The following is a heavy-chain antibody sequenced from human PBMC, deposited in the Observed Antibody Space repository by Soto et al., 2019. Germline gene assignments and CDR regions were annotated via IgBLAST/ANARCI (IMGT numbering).Heavy chain of an antibody. V-gene: IGHV4-30-2*01. CDR2: IYHGGRT. Sequence: QLQLQESGSGLVKPSQTLSLTCAVSGGSISSGGYSWSWIRQPPGKGLEWIGYIYHGGRTYYNPSLQSRVTISVDRSQNQVSLKLSSVAAAETAVYYCARVPGLWGRGTLVTVSS. CDR3: ARVPGL. J-gene: IGHJ2*01. CDR1: GGSISSGGYS.